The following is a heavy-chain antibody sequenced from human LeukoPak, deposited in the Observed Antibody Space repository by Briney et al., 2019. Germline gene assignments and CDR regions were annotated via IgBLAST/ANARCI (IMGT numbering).Heavy chain of an antibody. CDR2: IYHSGNT. J-gene: IGHJ5*02. Sequence: TASETLSLTCTVSGYSISSGYYWGWIRQPPGKGLEWIGSIYHSGNTYYIPSLKSRVTISVGTSKNQFSLKLSSVTAADTAVYYCARSQVVRGVIIGRNPPDGLDHWFDPWGLGTLVTVSS. CDR3: ARSQVVRGVIIGRNPPDGLDHWFDP. CDR1: GYSISSGYY. D-gene: IGHD3-10*01. V-gene: IGHV4-38-2*02.